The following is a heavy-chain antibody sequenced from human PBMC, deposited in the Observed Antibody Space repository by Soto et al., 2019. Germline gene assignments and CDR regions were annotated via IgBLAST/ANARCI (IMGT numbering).Heavy chain of an antibody. CDR1: GGPIISSSYY. V-gene: IGHV4-39*01. Sequence: SETLSLTCSVSGGPIISSSYYWGWIRQAPGKGLEWLATIYYTGYTYHNPSLKSHFTISVDTSKDQFSLELNSVTAADTALYYCARSDIATHLFFDLWGRGTLVTVSS. J-gene: IGHJ2*01. CDR2: IYYTGYT. CDR3: ARSDIATHLFFDL. D-gene: IGHD2-15*01.